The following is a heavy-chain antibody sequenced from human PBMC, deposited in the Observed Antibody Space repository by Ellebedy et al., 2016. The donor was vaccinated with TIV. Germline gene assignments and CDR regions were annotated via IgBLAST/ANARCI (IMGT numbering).Heavy chain of an antibody. CDR3: ARVNFGEFDVSPGGMDV. J-gene: IGHJ6*02. CDR1: GYTFTSYG. CDR2: MNPHSGNT. D-gene: IGHD3-10*01. V-gene: IGHV1-8*03. Sequence: ASVKVSCKASGYTFTSYGISWVRQAPGQGLEWMGWMNPHSGNTGAAQRFQGRVTITRNTSISTAYMELSSLRSEDTAVYYCARVNFGEFDVSPGGMDVWGQGTTVTVSS.